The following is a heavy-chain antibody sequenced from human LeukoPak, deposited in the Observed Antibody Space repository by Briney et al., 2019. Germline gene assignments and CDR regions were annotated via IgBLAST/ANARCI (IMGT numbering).Heavy chain of an antibody. Sequence: GGSLRLSCAASGFVFSSYWMHWVRQVPGRGLVWVSRIYTDGSYTNYTDSVKGRFTISRDNAKNTLSLHMNSLRAEDMGVYYCAGGDDESLDHWGQGTLVTVSS. CDR2: IYTDGSYT. V-gene: IGHV3-74*01. D-gene: IGHD3-16*01. CDR3: AGGDDESLDH. CDR1: GFVFSSYW. J-gene: IGHJ4*02.